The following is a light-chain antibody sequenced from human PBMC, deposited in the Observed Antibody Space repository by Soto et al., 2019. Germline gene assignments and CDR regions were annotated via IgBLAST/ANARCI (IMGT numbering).Light chain of an antibody. J-gene: IGKJ2*01. V-gene: IGKV3-20*01. CDR1: QSVSSSY. CDR2: GAS. Sequence: EIVLTQSPGTLSLSPGERATLSCRASQSVSSSYLAWYQQKPGQAPRLLIYGASSRATGIPDRFSGSGSGKDVTLTISRLEPEDFAVYYCHQYGSLYTFGQGTKLEIK. CDR3: HQYGSLYT.